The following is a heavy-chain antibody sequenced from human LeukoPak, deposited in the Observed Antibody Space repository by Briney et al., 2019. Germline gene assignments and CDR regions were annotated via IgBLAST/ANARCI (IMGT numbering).Heavy chain of an antibody. CDR1: GFTVSSNY. Sequence: GGSLRLSCAASGFTVSSNYMNWVRQAPGKGLEWVSAISGSGGSTYYADSVKGRFTISRDNSKNTLYLQMNSLRAEDTAVYYCAKTAAKWIQLWLRYFDYWGQGTLVTVSS. J-gene: IGHJ4*02. CDR2: ISGSGGST. D-gene: IGHD5-18*01. CDR3: AKTAAKWIQLWLRYFDY. V-gene: IGHV3-23*01.